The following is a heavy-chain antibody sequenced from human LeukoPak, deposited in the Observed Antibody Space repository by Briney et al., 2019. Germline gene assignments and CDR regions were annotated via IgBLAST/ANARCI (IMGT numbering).Heavy chain of an antibody. D-gene: IGHD3-16*01. CDR3: ARRGGGYAYY. CDR2: INHSGST. CDR1: GGSFSGYY. J-gene: IGHJ4*02. Sequence: PSETLSLTCAVYGGSFSGYYWSWIRQPPKKGLEWIGEINHSGSTNYNPSLKSRVTISVDKSKNQFSLKLSSVTAADTAAYYCARRGGGYAYYWGQGTLVTVSS. V-gene: IGHV4-34*01.